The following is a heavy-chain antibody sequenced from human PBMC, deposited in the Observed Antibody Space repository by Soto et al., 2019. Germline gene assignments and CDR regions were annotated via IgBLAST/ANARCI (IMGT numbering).Heavy chain of an antibody. Sequence: ASVKVSCKASGYTFTGYYMHWVRQAPGQGLEWMGWINPNSGGTNYAQKFQGWVTMTRDTSTSTVYMELSSLRSEDTAVYYCARDYYNSSGYYPWGQGTLVTVSS. CDR3: ARDYYNSSGYYP. J-gene: IGHJ5*02. D-gene: IGHD3-22*01. CDR1: GYTFTGYY. V-gene: IGHV1-2*04. CDR2: INPNSGGT.